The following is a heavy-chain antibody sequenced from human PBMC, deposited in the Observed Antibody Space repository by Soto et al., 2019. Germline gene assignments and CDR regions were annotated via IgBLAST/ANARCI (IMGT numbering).Heavy chain of an antibody. CDR3: XXXXXXGGSCYPGWFDP. CDR1: GYTFTSYG. Sequence: QVQLVQSGAEVKKPGASVKVSCKASGYTFTSYGISWVRQAPGQGLEWMGWISAYNGNTNYAQKLQGRVTMTTDTSPSTAYMELRSLRSDDTAXYXXXXXXXXGGSCYPGWFDPWGQGTLVTVSS. J-gene: IGHJ5*02. D-gene: IGHD2-15*01. V-gene: IGHV1-18*01. CDR2: ISAYNGNT.